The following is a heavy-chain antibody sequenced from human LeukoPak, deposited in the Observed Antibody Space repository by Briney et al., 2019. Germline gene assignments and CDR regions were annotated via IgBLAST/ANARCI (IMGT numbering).Heavy chain of an antibody. D-gene: IGHD3-9*01. Sequence: PSETLSLTCTVSGGSISSGSYYWSWIRQPAGKGLEWIGRIYTSGSTNYNPSLKSRVTISVDTSKNQFSLKLSSVTAADTAVYYCAREGGAILTAVDYWGQGTLVTVSS. CDR3: AREGGAILTAVDY. V-gene: IGHV4-61*02. CDR1: GGSISSGSYY. J-gene: IGHJ4*02. CDR2: IYTSGST.